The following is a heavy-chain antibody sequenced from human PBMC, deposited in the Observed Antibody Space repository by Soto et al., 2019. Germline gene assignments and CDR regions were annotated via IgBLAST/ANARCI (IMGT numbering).Heavy chain of an antibody. CDR3: ARMYYDILTGQGFLDY. CDR1: GYTFTSYG. CDR2: ISAYNGNT. J-gene: IGHJ4*02. Sequence: GASVKVSCKASGYTFTSYGISWVRQAPGQGLEWMGWISAYNGNTNYAQKLQGRVTMTTDTSTSTAYMELRSLRSDDTAVYYCARMYYDILTGQGFLDYWGQGTLVTVS. V-gene: IGHV1-18*01. D-gene: IGHD3-9*01.